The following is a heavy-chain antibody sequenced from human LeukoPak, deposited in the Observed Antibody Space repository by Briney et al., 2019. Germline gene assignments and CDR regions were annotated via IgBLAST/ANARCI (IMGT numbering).Heavy chain of an antibody. Sequence: GGSLRLSCAASGSTFSIYVLRWVRQAPGKGLGWVANIKQDGSEKNYVDSVKGRFTISRDNAKNSLYLQMNSLRAEDTAVYYCARDSRGYRYGGSYYYYGMDVWGQGTTVTVSS. J-gene: IGHJ6*02. D-gene: IGHD5-18*01. CDR3: ARDSRGYRYGGSYYYYGMDV. CDR1: GSTFSIYV. CDR2: IKQDGSEK. V-gene: IGHV3-7*01.